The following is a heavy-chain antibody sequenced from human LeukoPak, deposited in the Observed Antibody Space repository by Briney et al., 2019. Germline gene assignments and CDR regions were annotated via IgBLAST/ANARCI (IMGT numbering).Heavy chain of an antibody. CDR1: GFTFSSYD. V-gene: IGHV3-13*01. J-gene: IGHJ6*03. CDR3: ARGVSIVGATLDYMDV. CDR2: IGTAGDT. Sequence: GGSLRLSCAASGFTFSSYDMHWVRQATGKGLEWVSAIGTAGDTYYPGSVKGRFTISRENAKNSLYLQMNSLRAGDTAVYYCARGVSIVGATLDYMDVWGKGTTVTVSS. D-gene: IGHD1-26*01.